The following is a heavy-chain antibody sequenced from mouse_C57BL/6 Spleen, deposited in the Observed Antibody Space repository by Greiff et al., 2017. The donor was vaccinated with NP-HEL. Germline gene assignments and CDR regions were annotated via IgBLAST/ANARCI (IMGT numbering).Heavy chain of an antibody. J-gene: IGHJ4*01. D-gene: IGHD2-5*01. CDR3: ARRSYYSNRDYAMDY. CDR1: GFNIKNTY. Sequence: VTLKESVAELVRPGASVKLSCTASGFNIKNTYMHWVKQRPEQGLEWIGRIDPANGNTKYAPKFQGKATITADTSSNTAYLQLSSLTSEDTAIYYCARRSYYSNRDYAMDYWGQGTSVTVSS. V-gene: IGHV14-3*01. CDR2: IDPANGNT.